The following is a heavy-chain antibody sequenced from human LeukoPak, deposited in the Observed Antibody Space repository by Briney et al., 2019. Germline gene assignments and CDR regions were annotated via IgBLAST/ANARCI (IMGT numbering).Heavy chain of an antibody. J-gene: IGHJ4*02. D-gene: IGHD4/OR15-4a*01. V-gene: IGHV3-23*01. CDR1: GFTFSTYA. Sequence: GGSLRLSCAASGFTFSTYAMTWVRQAPGKGLEWVSSITGSGDGTSAADSVTGRFSISRDNSKSTLYLQMNSLRVEDTAVYYCVKAGLVRGGALDSWGQGTLVTVSS. CDR2: ITGSGDGT. CDR3: VKAGLVRGGALDS.